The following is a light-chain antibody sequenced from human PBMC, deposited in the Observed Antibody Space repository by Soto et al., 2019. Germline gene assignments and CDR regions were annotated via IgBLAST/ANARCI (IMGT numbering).Light chain of an antibody. Sequence: QSALTQPPSLSGTPGQRVTISCSGSNSNIGRYSVNWYQHFPGTAPKILIYSDDERPSGGPDRFSGSKSGPSASLAISGLQSEDEAEYYCAAWDDNLNGPLFGGGTQLTVL. CDR3: AAWDDNLNGPL. CDR2: SDD. J-gene: IGLJ3*02. V-gene: IGLV1-44*01. CDR1: NSNIGRYS.